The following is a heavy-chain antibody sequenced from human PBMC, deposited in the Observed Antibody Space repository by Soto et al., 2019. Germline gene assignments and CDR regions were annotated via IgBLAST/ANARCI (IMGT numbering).Heavy chain of an antibody. Sequence: EVQLLESGGGLVQPGGSLRLSCAASGITFSNYALSWVRQAPGKGLEWVSGISGSGTGTYYADSVKGRFTISRDNSKSXVYLHMNSLRADDTAIYYCAKEGGGGTAMVTSYFDYWGQGTLVTVSS. D-gene: IGHD5-18*01. CDR1: GITFSNYA. CDR2: ISGSGTGT. J-gene: IGHJ4*02. V-gene: IGHV3-23*01. CDR3: AKEGGGGTAMVTSYFDY.